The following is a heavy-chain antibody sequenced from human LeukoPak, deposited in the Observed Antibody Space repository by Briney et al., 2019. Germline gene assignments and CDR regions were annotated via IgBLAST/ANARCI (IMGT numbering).Heavy chain of an antibody. CDR3: ARIGVSYGMDV. CDR1: GFSISSYA. Sequence: GSLRLSCAASGFSISSYAMHWVRQAPGKGLEWVSSISSSSSYIYYADSVKGRFTISRDNAKNSLYLQMNSLRAEDTAVYYCARIGVSYGMDVWGQGTTVTVSS. J-gene: IGHJ6*02. CDR2: ISSSSSYI. V-gene: IGHV3-21*01. D-gene: IGHD3-10*01.